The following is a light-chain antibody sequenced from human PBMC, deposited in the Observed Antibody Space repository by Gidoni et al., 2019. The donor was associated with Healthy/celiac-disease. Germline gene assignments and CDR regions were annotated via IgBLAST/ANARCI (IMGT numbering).Light chain of an antibody. CDR2: AAS. CDR3: QHYYSYPQT. V-gene: IGKV1-8*01. CDR1: QVISSY. Sequence: AIRITQSPSSLSASTGERVTITCRASQVISSYLAWYQHKPGKAPKLLLYAASTLQSGVPSWFSGSGSGTDFTLTISCLQSEDFATYYCQHYYSYPQTFGQGTKVEIK. J-gene: IGKJ1*01.